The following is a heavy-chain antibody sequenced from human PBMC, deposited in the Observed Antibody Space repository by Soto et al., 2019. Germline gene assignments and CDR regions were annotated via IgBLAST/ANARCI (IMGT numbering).Heavy chain of an antibody. CDR1: GFTFDDYA. CDR2: ISWNSGSI. J-gene: IGHJ2*01. CDR3: AKEDQIDYYDSSGYYLIYWYVDL. D-gene: IGHD3-22*01. Sequence: EVQLVESGGGLVQPGRSLRLSCAASGFTFDDYAMHWVRQAPGKGLEWVSGISWNSGSIGYADSVKGRFTISRDNAKNSLYLQMNSLRAEDTALYYCAKEDQIDYYDSSGYYLIYWYVDLWGRGTLVTVSS. V-gene: IGHV3-9*01.